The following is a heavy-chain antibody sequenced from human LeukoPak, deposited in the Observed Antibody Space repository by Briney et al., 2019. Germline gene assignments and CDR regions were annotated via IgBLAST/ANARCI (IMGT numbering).Heavy chain of an antibody. V-gene: IGHV3-48*03. J-gene: IGHJ6*03. CDR1: GFTFSSYE. D-gene: IGHD1-26*01. CDR3: AKGIRSYGRYYYYYMDV. Sequence: GGSLRLSCAASGFTFSSYEMNWVRQAPGKGLEWVSYISSSGSTIYYADSVKGRFTISRDNAKNSLYLQMNSLRTEDTALYYCAKGIRSYGRYYYYYMDVWGKGTTVTVSS. CDR2: ISSSGSTI.